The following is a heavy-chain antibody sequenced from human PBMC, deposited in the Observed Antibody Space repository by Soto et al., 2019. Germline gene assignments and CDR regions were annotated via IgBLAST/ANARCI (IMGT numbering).Heavy chain of an antibody. V-gene: IGHV4-34*01. CDR2: INHSGST. J-gene: IGHJ5*02. D-gene: IGHD3-9*01. CDR1: GGSFSGYY. Sequence: SETLSLTCAVYGGSFSGYYWSWIRQPPGKGLEWMGEINHSGSTNYNPSLKSRVTISVDTSKNQFSLKLSCVTAADTAAYYCARVNPLRYFDWLPGENWFDPCGQGTLVTVSS. CDR3: ARVNPLRYFDWLPGENWFDP.